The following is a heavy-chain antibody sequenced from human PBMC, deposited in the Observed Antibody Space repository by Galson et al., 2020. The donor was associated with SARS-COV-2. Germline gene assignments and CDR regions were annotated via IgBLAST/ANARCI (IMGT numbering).Heavy chain of an antibody. CDR1: GGSISSRSYY. D-gene: IGHD3-16*02. CDR3: ARHEAGERSSDHSFDI. J-gene: IGHJ3*02. Sequence: SETLFLTCTVSGGSISSRSYYWGWIRQPPGKGLEWIGSIYYAGNTYYNSSLKSRVTISVDTSKNQFSLKLNSVTAADTAVYYCARHEAGERSSDHSFDIWGQGTMVTVSS. CDR2: IYYAGNT. V-gene: IGHV4-39*01.